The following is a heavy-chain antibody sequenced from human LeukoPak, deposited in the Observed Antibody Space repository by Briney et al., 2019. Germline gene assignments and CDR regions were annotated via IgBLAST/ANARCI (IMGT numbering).Heavy chain of an antibody. D-gene: IGHD3-10*01. Sequence: GGSLRLSCAASGFTFSSYSMNWVRQAPGKGLEWVSSISSSSSYIYYADSVKGRFTSSRDNAKNPLYLQMNSLRVEDTAVYYCARGPRVDMVRGVISSFDYWGQGTLVTVSS. J-gene: IGHJ4*02. CDR3: ARGPRVDMVRGVISSFDY. CDR2: ISSSSSYI. CDR1: GFTFSSYS. V-gene: IGHV3-21*04.